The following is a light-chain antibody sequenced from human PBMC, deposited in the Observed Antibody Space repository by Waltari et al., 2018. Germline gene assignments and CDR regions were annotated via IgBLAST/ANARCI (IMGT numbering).Light chain of an antibody. CDR1: QHLLPGNANNY. J-gene: IGKJ2*01. CDR3: KQTLRTPRT. CDR2: WGS. Sequence: IVMTQSPLSLPVPPGEPASLSRRSSQHLLPGNANNYLDWYLQKPGQSPHLLIYWGSSRASGVPDRFSGSGSGTDFTLRISRVEAEDVGMYYCKQTLRTPRTFGQGTKLEI. V-gene: IGKV2-28*01.